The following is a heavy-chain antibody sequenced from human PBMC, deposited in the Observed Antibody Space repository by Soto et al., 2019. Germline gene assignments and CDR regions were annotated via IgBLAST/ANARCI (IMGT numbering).Heavy chain of an antibody. J-gene: IGHJ6*02. V-gene: IGHV1-2*04. CDR2: INPNSGGT. D-gene: IGHD6-19*01. CDR3: ASNLSGWYGMDV. Sequence: GASVKVSCKASGYTFTGYYMHWVRQAPGQGLEWKGWINPNSGGTNYAQKFQGWVTMTRDTSISTAYMELSRLRSDDTAVYYCASNLSGWYGMDVWGQGTTVTVSS. CDR1: GYTFTGYY.